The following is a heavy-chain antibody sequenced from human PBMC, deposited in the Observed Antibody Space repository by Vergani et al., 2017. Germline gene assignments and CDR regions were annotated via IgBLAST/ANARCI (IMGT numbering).Heavy chain of an antibody. J-gene: IGHJ5*02. CDR3: ARGIVGSAGTLNWFDP. V-gene: IGHV4-59*01. CDR2: IYYSGST. Sequence: QVQLQESGPGLVKPSQTLSLTCTVSGGSISSYYWSWIRQPPGKGLEWIGYIYYSGSTNYNPSLKSRFTITVDTSKNQFSLKLSSVTAADTAVYYCARGIVGSAGTLNWFDPGGQGTLVTVSS. CDR1: GGSISSYY. D-gene: IGHD2-15*01.